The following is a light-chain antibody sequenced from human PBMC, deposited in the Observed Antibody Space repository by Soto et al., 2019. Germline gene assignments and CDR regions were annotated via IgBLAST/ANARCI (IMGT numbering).Light chain of an antibody. CDR1: QGIGDT. Sequence: EIVMTQSPATLSVSPGEGATLSCRASQGIGDTLAWYQQKPGQTPRLLIYDTSIRATGVPARFSGSRSGAEFTLTISSLQSEDFAVYYCPDTFGQGTKLEIK. CDR2: DTS. CDR3: PDT. J-gene: IGKJ2*01. V-gene: IGKV3-15*01.